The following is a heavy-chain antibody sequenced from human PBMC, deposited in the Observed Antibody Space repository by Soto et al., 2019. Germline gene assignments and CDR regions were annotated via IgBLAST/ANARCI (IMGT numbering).Heavy chain of an antibody. CDR2: MNPNSGNT. D-gene: IGHD3-22*01. Sequence: QVQLVQSGAEVKKPGASVKVSCKASGYTFTNYDINWVPQATGQGLEWMGWMNPNSGNTGFAQKFQDRVTMTRNTSISTAYMELSSLRSEDTAVYYCARVPSHDSSAYIRYYYNYGMDVWGQGTTVTVSS. CDR3: ARVPSHDSSAYIRYYYNYGMDV. CDR1: GYTFTNYD. V-gene: IGHV1-8*01. J-gene: IGHJ6*02.